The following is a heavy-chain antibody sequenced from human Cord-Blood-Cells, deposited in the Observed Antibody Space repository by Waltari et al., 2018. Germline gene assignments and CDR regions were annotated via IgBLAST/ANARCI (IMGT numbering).Heavy chain of an antibody. CDR1: GVSFSGYY. CDR3: ARGSESPAVDI. J-gene: IGHJ3*02. CDR2: INNSGRT. Sequence: QVQLQQWGAGLLTPSETLSLISAVYGVSFSGYYWSLYRQPQGTGLAWTGRINNSGRTSDTPSLKTRGTTSVVASQTQSSLMRRCVTAAATAVDYCARGSESPAVDIWGPGTMVTVAP. V-gene: IGHV4-34*01.